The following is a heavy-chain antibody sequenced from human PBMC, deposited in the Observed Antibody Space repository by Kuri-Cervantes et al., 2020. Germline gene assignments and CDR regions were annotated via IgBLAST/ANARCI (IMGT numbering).Heavy chain of an antibody. J-gene: IGHJ4*02. CDR1: GFTFSDYY. D-gene: IGHD5-18*01. CDR3: ARGYTWIQLWTYYFDY. V-gene: IGHV3-11*01. Sequence: GGSLRLSCAASGFTFSDYYMSWIRQAPGKGLEWVSYISSSGSTIYYADSVKGRFTISRDNAKNLLYLQMNSLRAEDTAVYYCARGYTWIQLWTYYFDYWGQGTLVTVSS. CDR2: ISSSGSTI.